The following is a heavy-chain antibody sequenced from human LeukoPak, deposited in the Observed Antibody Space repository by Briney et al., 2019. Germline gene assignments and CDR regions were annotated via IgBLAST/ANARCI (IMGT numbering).Heavy chain of an antibody. V-gene: IGHV1-18*01. J-gene: IGHJ4*02. CDR3: ARVLMITFGGVIENVDY. D-gene: IGHD3-16*02. CDR1: GFTFTSYG. CDR2: ISAYNGNT. Sequence: PGGSLRLSCAASGFTFTSYGISWVRQAPGQGLEWMGWISAYNGNTNYAQKLQGRVTMTTDTSTSTAYMELRSLRSDDTAVYYCARVLMITFGGVIENVDYWGQGTLVTVSS.